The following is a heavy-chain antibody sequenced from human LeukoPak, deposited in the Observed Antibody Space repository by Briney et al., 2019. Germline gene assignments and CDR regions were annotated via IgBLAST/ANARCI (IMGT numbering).Heavy chain of an antibody. J-gene: IGHJ6*03. D-gene: IGHD1-20*01. CDR2: NRSKAYGGTT. Sequence: GGSLRLYCTPSGDTFGDYAMSWVRQAPGKGLEWVGFNRSKAYGGTTEYGASVKGRFTISRDDSKSIAYLQMNSLKTEDTAVYYCIRVNLVTGTTGYYCYMDVWGKGTTVTISS. CDR3: IRVNLVTGTTGYYCYMDV. CDR1: GDTFGDYA. V-gene: IGHV3-49*04.